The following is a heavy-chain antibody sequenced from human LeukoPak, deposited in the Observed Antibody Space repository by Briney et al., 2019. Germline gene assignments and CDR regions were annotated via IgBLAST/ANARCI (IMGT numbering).Heavy chain of an antibody. CDR2: IYTGGTT. V-gene: IGHV3-23*03. Sequence: GGSLRLSCAASGFTFSSYAMSWVRQAPGKGLEWVSVIYTGGTTYYADSVKGRFTISRDDSDNTLYLQINSLRAEDTAIYYCARDRGHGFDYWGQGTLVTVSS. J-gene: IGHJ4*02. CDR1: GFTFSSYA. CDR3: ARDRGHGFDY.